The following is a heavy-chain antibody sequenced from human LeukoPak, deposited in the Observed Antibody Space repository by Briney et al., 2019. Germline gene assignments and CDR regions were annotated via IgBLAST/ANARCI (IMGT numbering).Heavy chain of an antibody. Sequence: PSQTLSLTCTVSGGSISSGSYYWSWIRQPAGKGLGWIGRTYTSGSTNYNPSLKSRVTISVDTSKNQFSLKLSSVTAADTAVYYCARDYDVLTGYPQPYFDYWGQGTLVTVSS. D-gene: IGHD3-9*01. CDR2: TYTSGST. CDR1: GGSISSGSYY. V-gene: IGHV4-61*02. CDR3: ARDYDVLTGYPQPYFDY. J-gene: IGHJ4*02.